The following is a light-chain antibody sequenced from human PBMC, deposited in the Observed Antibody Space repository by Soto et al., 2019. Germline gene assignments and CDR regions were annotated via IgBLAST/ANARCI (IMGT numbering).Light chain of an antibody. J-gene: IGKJ5*01. V-gene: IGKV1-5*01. CDR3: QQDYNYPIT. CDR2: DAS. Sequence: DIQMTQSPSTLSGSVGDRVTITCRASQTISSWLAWYQQKPGKAPKLLIYDASSLESGVPSRFSGSGSGTEFTLTISSVQPEDFATYYCQQDYNYPITFGQGTRREIK. CDR1: QTISSW.